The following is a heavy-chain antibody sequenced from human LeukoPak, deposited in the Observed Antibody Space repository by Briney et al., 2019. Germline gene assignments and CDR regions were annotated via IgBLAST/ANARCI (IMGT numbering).Heavy chain of an antibody. CDR3: ARGGITMVRGFANLNWFDA. D-gene: IGHD3-10*01. CDR2: INHSGST. CDR1: GGSFSGYY. V-gene: IGHV4-34*01. J-gene: IGHJ5*02. Sequence: PSETLSLTCAVYGGSFSGYYWSWIRQPPGKGLEWIGEINHSGSTNYNPSLKSRVTISVDTSKNQFSLKLSSVTAADTAVYYCARGGITMVRGFANLNWFDAWGKGTLVTVSS.